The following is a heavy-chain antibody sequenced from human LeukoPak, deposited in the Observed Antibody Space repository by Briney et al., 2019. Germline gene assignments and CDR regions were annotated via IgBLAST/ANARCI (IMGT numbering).Heavy chain of an antibody. CDR1: GGTFSSYA. CDR3: ARVPVGATTRYYFDY. CDR2: IIPIFGTA. V-gene: IGHV1-69*13. Sequence: VKVSCKASGGTFSSYAISWVRQAPGQGLEWMGGIIPIFGTANYAQKFQGRVTITADESTSTAYMELSSLRSEDTAVYYCARVPVGATTRYYFDYWGQGTLVTVSS. J-gene: IGHJ4*02. D-gene: IGHD1-26*01.